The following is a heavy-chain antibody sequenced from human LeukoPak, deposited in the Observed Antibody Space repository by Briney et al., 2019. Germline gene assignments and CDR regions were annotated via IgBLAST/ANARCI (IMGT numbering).Heavy chain of an antibody. D-gene: IGHD3-22*01. J-gene: IGHJ4*02. CDR1: GFTFSSYN. CDR2: ISSSSSSI. V-gene: IGHV3-48*01. CDR3: AREGFNYYDSSGYSQPFDY. Sequence: GGSLRLSCAASGFTFSSYNMNWVRQAPGKGLEWVSYISSSSSSIFYADSVKGRFTISRDNAKNSLYLQMNSLRAEDTAVYYCAREGFNYYDSSGYSQPFDYWGQGTLVTVSS.